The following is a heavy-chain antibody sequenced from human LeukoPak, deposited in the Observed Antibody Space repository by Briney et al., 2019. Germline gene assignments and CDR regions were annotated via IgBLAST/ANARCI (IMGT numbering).Heavy chain of an antibody. CDR1: GGSITSSSYY. CDR2: IFHSGST. Sequence: PSETLSLTCTVSGGSITSSSYYWVWIRQPPGKGLEWIGSIFHSGSTYYNASLKSRVTISVDTSRNQFSLKLSSVTAADTAVYYCARRRDGYNEDFFDYWGQGTLVTVSS. V-gene: IGHV4-39*01. CDR3: ARRRDGYNEDFFDY. J-gene: IGHJ4*02. D-gene: IGHD5-24*01.